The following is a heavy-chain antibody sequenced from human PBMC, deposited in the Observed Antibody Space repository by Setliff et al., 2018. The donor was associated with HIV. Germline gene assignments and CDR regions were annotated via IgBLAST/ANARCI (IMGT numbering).Heavy chain of an antibody. CDR2: IDPSDSFT. J-gene: IGHJ6*03. D-gene: IGHD3-10*01. Sequence: GESLKISCEGSGYSFISHWISWVRQMPGRGLEWMGRIDPSDSFTKYSPSFEGHVTISTDKSIRNVYLEWRSLKASDTAIYYCARDVAPADRGREFAFYMDVWGKGTTVTVSS. CDR1: GYSFISHW. V-gene: IGHV5-10-1*01. CDR3: ARDVAPADRGREFAFYMDV.